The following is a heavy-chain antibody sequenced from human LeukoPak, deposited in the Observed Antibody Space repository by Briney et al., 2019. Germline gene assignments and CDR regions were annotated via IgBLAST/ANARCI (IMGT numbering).Heavy chain of an antibody. J-gene: IGHJ4*02. CDR2: ISSSGSTI. CDR1: GFTFSDYY. CDR3: ARALRFLEWSSFDY. Sequence: AGGSLRLSCAASGFTFSDYYMSWIRQAPGKGLEWVSYISSSGSTIYYADSVKGRFTISRDNAKNSLYLQMNSLRAEDTAVYYCARALRFLEWSSFDYWGQGTLVTVSS. D-gene: IGHD3-3*01. V-gene: IGHV3-11*04.